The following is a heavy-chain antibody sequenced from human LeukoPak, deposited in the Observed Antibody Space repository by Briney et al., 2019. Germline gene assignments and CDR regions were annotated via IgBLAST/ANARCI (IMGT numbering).Heavy chain of an antibody. CDR3: ARGIAAAGTEYFQH. CDR2: IYYSGST. D-gene: IGHD6-13*01. CDR1: GGSVSSGSYY. J-gene: IGHJ1*01. Sequence: SETLSLTCTVSGGSVSSGSYYWSWIRQHPGKGLEWIGYIYYSGSTYYNPSLKSRVTISVDTSKNQFSLKLSSVTAADTAVYYCARGIAAAGTEYFQHWGQGTLVTVSS. V-gene: IGHV4-31*03.